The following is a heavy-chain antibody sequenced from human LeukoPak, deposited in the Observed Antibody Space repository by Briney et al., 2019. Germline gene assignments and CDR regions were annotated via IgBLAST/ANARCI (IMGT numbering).Heavy chain of an antibody. CDR1: GFTFSSYT. CDR3: AREDGGDSH. J-gene: IGHJ4*02. Sequence: GGSLRLSCAASGFTFSSYTMNWVRQALGQGLEWVSTISDPHSGSETHYADSVKGRFTISRDNAKNSLYLQMNSLRAEDTAVYYCAREDGGDSHWGQGTLVTVSS. V-gene: IGHV3-21*01. CDR2: ISDPHSGSET. D-gene: IGHD3-16*01.